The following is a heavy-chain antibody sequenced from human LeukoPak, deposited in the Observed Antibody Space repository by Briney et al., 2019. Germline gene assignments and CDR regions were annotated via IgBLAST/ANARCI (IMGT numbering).Heavy chain of an antibody. CDR3: AKVGCSSTSCYRGADY. J-gene: IGHJ4*02. CDR1: GFTFSSFA. D-gene: IGHD2-2*01. V-gene: IGHV3-23*01. CDR2: ISGSGGST. Sequence: GGSLRLSCAASGFTFSSFAMSWVRQAPGKGLEWVSAISGSGGSTYYADSVKGRFTISRDNSKNTLYLQMNSLRAEDTAVYYCAKVGCSSTSCYRGADYWGQGTLVTVSS.